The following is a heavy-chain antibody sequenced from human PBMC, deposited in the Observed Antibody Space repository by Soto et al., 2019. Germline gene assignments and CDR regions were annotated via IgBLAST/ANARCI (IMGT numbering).Heavy chain of an antibody. CDR1: GFTFSSYA. D-gene: IGHD1-26*01. CDR2: ISGSGGST. J-gene: IGHJ4*02. V-gene: IGHV3-23*01. CDR3: AKDSSYSGSYYDYFDY. Sequence: EVQLLESGGGLVQPGGSLRLSCAASGFTFSSYAMSWVRQAPGKGLEWVSAISGSGGSTYYADSVKGRFTISRDNSKNTLYLQMNSLRAEDTAVYYCAKDSSYSGSYYDYFDYWGQGTLVTVSS.